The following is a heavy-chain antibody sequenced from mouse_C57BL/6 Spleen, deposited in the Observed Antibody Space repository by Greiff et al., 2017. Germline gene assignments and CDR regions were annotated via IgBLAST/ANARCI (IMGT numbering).Heavy chain of an antibody. V-gene: IGHV1-55*01. CDR2: IYPGSGST. Sequence: QVQLQQPGAELVKPGASVKMSCKASGYTFTSYRITWVKQRPGQGLEWIGDIYPGSGSTNYNEKFKSKATLTVDTSSSTAYMQLSSLTSEDSAVYYCARGGGYDGPDYYAMDYWGQGTSVTVSS. J-gene: IGHJ4*01. CDR1: GYTFTSYR. D-gene: IGHD2-3*01. CDR3: ARGGGYDGPDYYAMDY.